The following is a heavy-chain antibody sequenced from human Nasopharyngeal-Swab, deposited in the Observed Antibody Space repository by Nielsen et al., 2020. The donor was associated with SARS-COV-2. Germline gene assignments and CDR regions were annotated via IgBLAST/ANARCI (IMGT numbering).Heavy chain of an antibody. CDR3: ARDPTAMVRLDAFDI. V-gene: IGHV4-38-2*02. D-gene: IGHD5-18*01. J-gene: IGHJ3*02. CDR1: GYSISSGYY. CDR2: IYHSGST. Sequence: SETLSLTCTVSGYSISSGYYWGWIRQPPGKGLEWIGSIYHSGSTYYNPSLKSRVTISVDTSKNQFSLKLSPVTAADTAVYYCARDPTAMVRLDAFDIWGQGTMVTVSS.